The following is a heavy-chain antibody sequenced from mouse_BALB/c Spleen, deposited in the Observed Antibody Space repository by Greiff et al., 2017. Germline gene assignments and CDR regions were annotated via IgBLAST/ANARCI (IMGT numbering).Heavy chain of an antibody. D-gene: IGHD2-4*01. V-gene: IGHV2-2*02. Sequence: QVQLKESGPGLVQPSQSLSITCTVSGFSLTSYGVHWVRQSPGKGLEWLGVIWSGGSTDYNAAFISRLSISKDNSKSQVFFKMNSLQANDTAIYYCARRRRNYDSLDYWGQGTTLTVSS. CDR2: IWSGGST. J-gene: IGHJ2*01. CDR1: GFSLTSYG. CDR3: ARRRRNYDSLDY.